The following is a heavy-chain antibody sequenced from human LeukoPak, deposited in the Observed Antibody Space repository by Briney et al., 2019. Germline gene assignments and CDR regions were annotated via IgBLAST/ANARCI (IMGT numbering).Heavy chain of an antibody. J-gene: IGHJ3*02. D-gene: IGHD3-22*01. V-gene: IGHV1-24*01. CDR2: FDPEDGET. CDR1: GYTLTELS. CDR3: ATPDRSGYSRHAFGI. Sequence: ASVKVSCKVSGYTLTELSMHWVRQAPGKGLEWMGGFDPEDGETIYAQKFQGRVTMTEDTSTDTAYMELSSLRSEDTAVYYCATPDRSGYSRHAFGIWGQGTMVTVSS.